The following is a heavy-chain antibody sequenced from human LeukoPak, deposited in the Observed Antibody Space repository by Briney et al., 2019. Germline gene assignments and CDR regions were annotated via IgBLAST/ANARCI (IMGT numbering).Heavy chain of an antibody. Sequence: ASVTVSCKASGYTFTSYGISWVRQAPGQGLEWMGWISAYNGNTNYAQKLQGRVTMTTDTSTSTAYMELRSLRSDDTAVYYCARARIGYCSSTSCYPPDYWGQGTLVTVSS. V-gene: IGHV1-18*01. D-gene: IGHD2-2*01. CDR2: ISAYNGNT. CDR3: ARARIGYCSSTSCYPPDY. J-gene: IGHJ4*02. CDR1: GYTFTSYG.